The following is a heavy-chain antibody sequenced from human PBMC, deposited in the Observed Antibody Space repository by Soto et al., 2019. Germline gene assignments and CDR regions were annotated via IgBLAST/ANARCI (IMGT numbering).Heavy chain of an antibody. V-gene: IGHV3-23*01. Sequence: EVQLLESGGGLVQPGGSLRLSCAASGFTFSSYAMSWVRQAPGKGLEWVSAVSGSGGSTYYADSVKGRFTISRDNSKNTLYLQMNSLRAEDTAVYDCARRSSGWYFDYWGQGTLVTVSS. J-gene: IGHJ4*02. D-gene: IGHD6-19*01. CDR1: GFTFSSYA. CDR3: ARRSSGWYFDY. CDR2: VSGSGGST.